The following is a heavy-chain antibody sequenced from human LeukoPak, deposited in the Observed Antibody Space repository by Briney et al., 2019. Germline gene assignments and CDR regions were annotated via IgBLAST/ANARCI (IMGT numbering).Heavy chain of an antibody. CDR2: ISWDGGST. V-gene: IGHV3-43D*03. J-gene: IGHJ4*02. Sequence: GGSLRLSCAASGFTFDDYAMHWVRQAPGKGLEWVSLISWDGGSTYYADSVKGRFTISRDNSKNSLYLQTNSLRAEDTALYYCAKDYTLGSTVTTGFDYWGQGTLVTVSS. D-gene: IGHD4-17*01. CDR1: GFTFDDYA. CDR3: AKDYTLGSTVTTGFDY.